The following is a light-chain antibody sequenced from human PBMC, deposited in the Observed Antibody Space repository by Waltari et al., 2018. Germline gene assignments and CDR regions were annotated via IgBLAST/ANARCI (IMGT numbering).Light chain of an antibody. Sequence: EIVLTQSPATLSLSPGERATLSCRASQSVSTYLAWYQQKPGQVPRLLIYGASNRATGIPARFGGSGSGTDFTLSISSLEPEDCAVYYCQQRISWLGWTFGQGTKVEIK. J-gene: IGKJ1*01. CDR1: QSVSTY. CDR2: GAS. V-gene: IGKV3-11*01. CDR3: QQRISWLGWT.